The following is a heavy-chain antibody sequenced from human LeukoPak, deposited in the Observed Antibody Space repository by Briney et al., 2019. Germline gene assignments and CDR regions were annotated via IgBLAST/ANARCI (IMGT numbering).Heavy chain of an antibody. CDR2: ISNDGDT. D-gene: IGHD6-19*01. CDR1: GFTVSSNY. V-gene: IGHV3-53*01. J-gene: IGHJ4*02. Sequence: GGPLRLSCAASGFTVSSNYMSWVRQGPGKGLECVSVISNDGDTYYADSVKGRFTISSDTSKNTVSLQMNSLRAEDTAVYYCAGDKTTGGWYEFDYWGQGTLVTVSS. CDR3: AGDKTTGGWYEFDY.